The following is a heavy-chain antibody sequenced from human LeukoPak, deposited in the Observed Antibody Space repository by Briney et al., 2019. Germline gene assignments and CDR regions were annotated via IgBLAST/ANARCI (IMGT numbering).Heavy chain of an antibody. CDR2: MNPNSGNT. CDR3: ARDCRGGGGSCYPGGDYYYGMDV. J-gene: IGHJ6*02. V-gene: IGHV1-8*01. CDR1: GYTFTSYD. D-gene: IGHD2-15*01. Sequence: VASVKVSCKASGYTFTSYDINWVRQATGQGLEWMGWMNPNSGNTGYAQKFQGRVTMTRNTSISTAYMELRSLRSDDTAVYYCARDCRGGGGSCYPGGDYYYGMDVWGQGTTVTVSS.